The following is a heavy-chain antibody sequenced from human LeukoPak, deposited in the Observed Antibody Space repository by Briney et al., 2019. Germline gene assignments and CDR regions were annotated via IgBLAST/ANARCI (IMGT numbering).Heavy chain of an antibody. J-gene: IGHJ4*02. V-gene: IGHV3-23*01. CDR1: GFTFSSYA. CDR2: ISGSGGST. Sequence: GGSLRLSCAASGFTFSSYAMSWVRQAPGKGLEWVSVISGSGGSTYYVDSVKGRFTISRDNSKNTLYLQMNSLRAEDTAVYYCAKDYYGATTPFDYWGQGTLVTVSS. CDR3: AKDYYGATTPFDY. D-gene: IGHD1-26*01.